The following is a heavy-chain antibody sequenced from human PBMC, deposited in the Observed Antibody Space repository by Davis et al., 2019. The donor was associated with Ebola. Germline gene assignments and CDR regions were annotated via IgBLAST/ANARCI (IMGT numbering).Heavy chain of an antibody. J-gene: IGHJ5*02. CDR1: GGSFSGYY. D-gene: IGHD1-26*01. Sequence: MPGGSLRLSCAVYGGSFSGYYWSWIRQPPGKGLEWIGEINHSGSTNYNPSLQSRVTISVDTSKKQFSLKLSSVTAADTAVYYCARVRSYTWFDPWGQGTLVTVSS. CDR2: INHSGST. V-gene: IGHV4-34*01. CDR3: ARVRSYTWFDP.